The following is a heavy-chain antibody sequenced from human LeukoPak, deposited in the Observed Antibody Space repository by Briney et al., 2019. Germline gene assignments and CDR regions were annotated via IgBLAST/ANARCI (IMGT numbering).Heavy chain of an antibody. CDR1: GFTFSSFW. Sequence: GGSLRLSCAASGFTFSSFWMHWVRQDPGKGLVWVSRINSDGSTTSYADSVKGRFTISRDNAKNTLYLQMNSLRAEDTAVYYCVRVVSSWELGYWGQGTLVTVSS. CDR2: INSDGSTT. J-gene: IGHJ4*02. CDR3: VRVVSSWELGY. D-gene: IGHD1-26*01. V-gene: IGHV3-74*01.